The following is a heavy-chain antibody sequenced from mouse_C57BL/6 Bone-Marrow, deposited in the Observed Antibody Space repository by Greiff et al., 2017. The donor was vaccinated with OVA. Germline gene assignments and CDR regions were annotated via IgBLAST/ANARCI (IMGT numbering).Heavy chain of an antibody. Sequence: VQLQQSGAELAKPGASVKLSCKASGYTFTSYWMHWVKQRPGQGLEWIGYINPSSGYTKYNQKFKDKATWTADKSSSTAYMQLSSLTYEDSAVYYCARGILLRPYYFDYWGQGTTLTVSS. D-gene: IGHD1-2*01. J-gene: IGHJ2*01. CDR1: GYTFTSYW. CDR3: ARGILLRPYYFDY. CDR2: INPSSGYT. V-gene: IGHV1-7*01.